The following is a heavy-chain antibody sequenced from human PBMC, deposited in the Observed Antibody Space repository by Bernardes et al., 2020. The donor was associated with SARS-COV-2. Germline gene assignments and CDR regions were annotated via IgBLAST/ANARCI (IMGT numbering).Heavy chain of an antibody. J-gene: IGHJ4*02. CDR3: ARDQGGNSDY. Sequence: GGSLRLSCAASGFTFSSYAMHWVRQAPGKGLEWVALISYDGSNKYYADSVKGRFTISRDNSKNTLYLQMNSLRAEDTAVYYCARDQGGNSDYWGQGTLVTVSS. CDR1: GFTFSSYA. CDR2: ISYDGSNK. D-gene: IGHD3-16*01. V-gene: IGHV3-30-3*01.